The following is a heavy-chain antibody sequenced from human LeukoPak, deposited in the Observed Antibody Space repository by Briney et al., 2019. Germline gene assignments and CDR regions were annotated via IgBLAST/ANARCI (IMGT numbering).Heavy chain of an antibody. CDR1: GGSFSGYY. CDR2: INHSGST. Sequence: SETLSLTCADYGGSFSGYYWSWIRQPPGKGLEWIGEINHSGSTNYNPSLKSRVTISVDTSKNQFSLKLSSVTAADTAVYYCARNWGYYYYYMDVWGKGTTVTVSS. D-gene: IGHD7-27*01. CDR3: ARNWGYYYYYMDV. V-gene: IGHV4-34*01. J-gene: IGHJ6*03.